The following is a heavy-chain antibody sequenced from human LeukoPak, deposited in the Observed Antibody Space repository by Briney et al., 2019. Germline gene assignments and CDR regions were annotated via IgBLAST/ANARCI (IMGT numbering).Heavy chain of an antibody. Sequence: GGSLRLSCAAAGFTVSRNYMSWLRQAPGKGLEWVSLIYSGGATYYADSVRGRFTISRDNSKNTLYLQVNSLRADDTAMYYCASGEWPQDYWGQGTLVTVSS. J-gene: IGHJ4*02. CDR2: IYSGGAT. CDR3: ASGEWPQDY. CDR1: GFTVSRNY. D-gene: IGHD3-10*01. V-gene: IGHV3-53*01.